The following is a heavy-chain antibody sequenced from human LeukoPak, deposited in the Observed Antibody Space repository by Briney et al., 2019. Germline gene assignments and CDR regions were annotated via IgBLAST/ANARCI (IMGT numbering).Heavy chain of an antibody. CDR3: ARDQYDSSGYYYP. D-gene: IGHD3-22*01. CDR1: GGSISSYY. Sequence: SETLSLTCTVSGGSISSYYWSSIRQPAGKGLEWIWRIYTIVSTNYNPSLKSRVTMSVDTSKDLFSLKLSSVTAADTAVYYCARDQYDSSGYYYPWGQGTLVTVSS. J-gene: IGHJ5*02. CDR2: IYTIVST. V-gene: IGHV4-4*07.